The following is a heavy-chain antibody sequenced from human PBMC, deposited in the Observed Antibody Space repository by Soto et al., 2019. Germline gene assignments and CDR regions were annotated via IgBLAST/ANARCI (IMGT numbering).Heavy chain of an antibody. V-gene: IGHV4-34*01. Sequence: SETLSLTCAVYGGSFSGYYWSWIRQPPGKGLEWIGEINHSGSTNYNPSLKSRVTISVDTSKNQFSLKLSSVTAADTAVYYCASRAMVRGVLGKYNWFDPWGQGTLITVSS. J-gene: IGHJ5*02. CDR1: GGSFSGYY. CDR2: INHSGST. CDR3: ASRAMVRGVLGKYNWFDP. D-gene: IGHD3-10*01.